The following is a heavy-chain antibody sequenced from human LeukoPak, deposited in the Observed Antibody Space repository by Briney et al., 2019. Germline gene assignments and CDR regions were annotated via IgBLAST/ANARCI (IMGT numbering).Heavy chain of an antibody. CDR3: ARDPGGNWYFDL. D-gene: IGHD3-16*01. CDR1: GFTFSSYS. Sequence: PGGSLRLSCAASGFTFSSYSINWVRQAPGKGLELVSSISSSSSYIYYADSVRGRFTISRDNAKNSLYLQMNSLRAEDTAVYYCARDPGGNWYFDLWGRGTLVTVSS. CDR2: ISSSSSYI. J-gene: IGHJ2*01. V-gene: IGHV3-21*01.